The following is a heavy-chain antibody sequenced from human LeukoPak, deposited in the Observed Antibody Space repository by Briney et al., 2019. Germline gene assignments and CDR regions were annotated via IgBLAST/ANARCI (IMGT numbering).Heavy chain of an antibody. J-gene: IGHJ5*02. CDR1: GFTFDDYA. V-gene: IGHV3-9*01. CDR2: ISWNSGSI. CDR3: ARVQSWQQPGPSYNWFDP. Sequence: PGGSLRLSCAASGFTFDDYAMHWVRQAPGKGLEWVSGISWNSGSIGYADSVKGRFTISRDNAKNSLYLQMNSLRAEDTALYYCARVQSWQQPGPSYNWFDPWGQGTLVTVSS. D-gene: IGHD6-13*01.